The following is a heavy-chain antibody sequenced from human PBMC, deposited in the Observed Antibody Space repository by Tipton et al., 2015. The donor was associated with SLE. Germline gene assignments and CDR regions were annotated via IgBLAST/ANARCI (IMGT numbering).Heavy chain of an antibody. CDR3: ARGGSKHYDFWGRQMGPHAFDI. J-gene: IGHJ3*02. V-gene: IGHV4-59*01. CDR1: GGSISSYY. D-gene: IGHD3-3*01. CDR2: IYYSGST. Sequence: TLSLTCTVSGGSISSYYWNWFRQPPGKGLEWIGYIYYSGSTNYNPSLKSRVTISVDRSQNQFSLRLSSVSAADTAVYYCARGGSKHYDFWGRQMGPHAFDIWGQETKVTVSS.